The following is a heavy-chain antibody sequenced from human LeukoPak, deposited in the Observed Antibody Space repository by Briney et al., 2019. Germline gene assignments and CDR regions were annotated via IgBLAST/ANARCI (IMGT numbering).Heavy chain of an antibody. CDR2: ISGSGGNA. Sequence: GGCLRLSCAASGFTFYHYAMSSVRQAPRKGREGVSTISGSGGNAYYADSGKGRCTISRDNSENTRYLQMNSLRAEDTAVYYCAKPLGYCTGGVCYSNYFDPWGEGALVSVSS. D-gene: IGHD2-8*02. J-gene: IGHJ5*02. CDR1: GFTFYHYA. V-gene: IGHV3-23*01. CDR3: AKPLGYCTGGVCYSNYFDP.